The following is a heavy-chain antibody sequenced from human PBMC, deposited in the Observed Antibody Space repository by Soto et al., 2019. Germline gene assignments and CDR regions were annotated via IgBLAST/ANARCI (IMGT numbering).Heavy chain of an antibody. D-gene: IGHD3-10*01. V-gene: IGHV3-48*01. CDR3: ATDKAMVRGASDY. CDR1: GFTFSSYS. J-gene: IGHJ4*02. Sequence: EVQLVESGGGLVQPGGSLRLSRAASGFTFSSYSMNWVRQAPGKGLEWVSYISSSSSTIYYADSVKGRFTISRDNAKNSLYLQMNSLRAEDTAVYYCATDKAMVRGASDYWGQGTLVTVSS. CDR2: ISSSSSTI.